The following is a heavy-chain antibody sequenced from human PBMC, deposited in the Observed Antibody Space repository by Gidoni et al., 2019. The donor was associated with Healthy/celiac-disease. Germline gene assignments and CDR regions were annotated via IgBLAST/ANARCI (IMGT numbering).Heavy chain of an antibody. CDR1: GYTPTELS. V-gene: IGHV1-24*01. Sequence: QVHLVQSGAEVKRLGAYLTISCTVSGYTPTELSMHWVRQAPGKGLEWMGVFDLVEGETIYEKKYQGRVTRTEDTSTDTAYMELSSLRSEDTAVYYCATPSIAAAGTLGMDVWGQGTTVTVSS. CDR3: ATPSIAAAGTLGMDV. D-gene: IGHD6-13*01. CDR2: FDLVEGET. J-gene: IGHJ6*02.